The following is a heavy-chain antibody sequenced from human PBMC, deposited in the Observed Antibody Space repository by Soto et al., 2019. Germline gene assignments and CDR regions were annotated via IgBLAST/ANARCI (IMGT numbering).Heavy chain of an antibody. V-gene: IGHV4-31*03. CDR3: ARVKGGTTRRAFDS. D-gene: IGHD1-7*01. Sequence: PSETLFLTCTVSGDSISSGGYYWSWIRQHPGKGLEWIGYIYDNGGAYYSPSLKGRVVISVDRSENQFSLRLSSVTAADTAVYYCARVKGGTTRRAFDSWGQGTLVTVSS. J-gene: IGHJ4*02. CDR1: GDSISSGGYY. CDR2: IYDNGGA.